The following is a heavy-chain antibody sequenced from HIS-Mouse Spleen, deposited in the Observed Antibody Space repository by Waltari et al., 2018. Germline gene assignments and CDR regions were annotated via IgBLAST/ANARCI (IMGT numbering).Heavy chain of an antibody. V-gene: IGHV3-49*02. CDR2: IRSKAYGGTT. CDR1: GLTLGCYG. J-gene: IGHJ4*02. Sequence: EVQLVESGGGLVKPGRSLRLSGTASGLTLGCYGWICVRQAPGKGLEWVGFIRSKAYGGTTEYAASVKGRFTISRDDSKSIAYLQMNSLKTEDTAVYYCTRGRVAGDYWGQGTLVTVSS. D-gene: IGHD6-19*01. CDR3: TRGRVAGDY.